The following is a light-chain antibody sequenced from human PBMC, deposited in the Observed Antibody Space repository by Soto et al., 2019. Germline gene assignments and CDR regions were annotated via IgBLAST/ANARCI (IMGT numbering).Light chain of an antibody. CDR1: QDIRKY. CDR2: DAS. CDR3: QQYDNLPLI. J-gene: IGKJ5*01. V-gene: IGKV1-33*01. Sequence: IQMTQSPSSLSASVGDRVTITCQATQDIRKYLNWYQQKPGKAPKFLIYDASSLETGVPSRFSGSGSGTDFTLTISSLQPEDFATYYCQQYDNLPLIFGQGTRLEIK.